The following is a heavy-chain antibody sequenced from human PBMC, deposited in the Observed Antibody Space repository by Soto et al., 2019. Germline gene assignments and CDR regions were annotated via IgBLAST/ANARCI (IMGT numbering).Heavy chain of an antibody. CDR2: ISAYNGNT. CDR1: GYTFTSYG. J-gene: IGHJ4*02. CDR3: ASWDYGDYHFEALVD. V-gene: IGHV1-18*01. D-gene: IGHD4-17*01. Sequence: ASVKVSCKASGYTFTSYGISWVRQAPGQGLEWMGWISAYNGNTNYAQKLQGRVTMTTDTSTSTAYMELRSLRSDDTAVYYCASWDYGDYHFEALVDWGQGTLVTVSS.